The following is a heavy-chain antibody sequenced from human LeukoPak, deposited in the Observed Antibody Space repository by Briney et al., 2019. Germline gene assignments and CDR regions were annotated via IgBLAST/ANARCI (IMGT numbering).Heavy chain of an antibody. D-gene: IGHD1-7*01. J-gene: IGHJ4*02. Sequence: PSETLSLTCSVPGDSMSHYYWSWIRQPPGKGLEWIGYIHYLGSTKYNPSLKSRLTISVDTSKSHFSLRLTSVTAADTAIYYCARTGTTFFDYWGQGSLVTVSS. CDR3: ARTGTTFFDY. CDR2: IHYLGST. CDR1: GDSMSHYY. V-gene: IGHV4-59*01.